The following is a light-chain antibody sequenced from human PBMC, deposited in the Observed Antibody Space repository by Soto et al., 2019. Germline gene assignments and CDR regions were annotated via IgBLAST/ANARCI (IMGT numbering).Light chain of an antibody. CDR1: QSVNSNY. J-gene: IGKJ1*01. Sequence: EIVLTQSPATLSLSPGERATLSCRASQSVNSNYVAWYQHKPSQGPRLLFYGATHRATGIPDRISGSGSGTDFTLTISRLEPEDFVVYYCQQYGNSPRTFGQGTKVEIK. CDR3: QQYGNSPRT. CDR2: GAT. V-gene: IGKV3-20*01.